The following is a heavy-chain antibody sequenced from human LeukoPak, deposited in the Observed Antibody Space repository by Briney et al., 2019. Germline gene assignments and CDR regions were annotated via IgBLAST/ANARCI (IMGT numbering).Heavy chain of an antibody. CDR3: ARHGRESRYFDWLLYYIDH. D-gene: IGHD3-9*01. CDR2: IHYSGNT. J-gene: IGHJ4*02. CDR1: GASISAYS. V-gene: IGHV4-59*08. Sequence: PSETLSLTCTVSGASISAYSWSWIRQPPGKGLEWIGCIHYSGNTHCNPSLESRVTLSVDPSKNQFSLKLSSVTAADTAVYYCARHGRESRYFDWLLYYIDHWGQGALVTVSS.